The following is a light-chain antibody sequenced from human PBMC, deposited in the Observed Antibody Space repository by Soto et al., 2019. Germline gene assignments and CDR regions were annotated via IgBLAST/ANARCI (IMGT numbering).Light chain of an antibody. Sequence: DFQMTQSPSTLSASVGDRVTITCRASQSISSWLAWYQQKPGKAPKLLIYRASSLESGVPSRFSGSGSGTEFTLTIRSLQPDDFATYYCQQYNNYPWTFGQGTKVEIK. J-gene: IGKJ1*01. CDR2: RAS. CDR3: QQYNNYPWT. CDR1: QSISSW. V-gene: IGKV1-5*03.